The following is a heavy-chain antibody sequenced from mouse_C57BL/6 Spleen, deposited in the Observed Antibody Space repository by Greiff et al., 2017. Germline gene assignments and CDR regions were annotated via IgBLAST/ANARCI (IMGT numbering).Heavy chain of an antibody. V-gene: IGHV3-6*01. Sequence: EVKLMESGPGLVKPSQSLSLTCSVTGYSITSGYYWNWIRQFPGNKLEWMGYISYDGSNNYNPSLKNRISITRVTSKNQFFLKLNAVTTEDTATSYCATYTYYGSRGYYYAMDYWGQGTSVTVTA. D-gene: IGHD1-1*01. CDR1: GYSITSGYY. CDR2: ISYDGSN. CDR3: ATYTYYGSRGYYYAMDY. J-gene: IGHJ4*01.